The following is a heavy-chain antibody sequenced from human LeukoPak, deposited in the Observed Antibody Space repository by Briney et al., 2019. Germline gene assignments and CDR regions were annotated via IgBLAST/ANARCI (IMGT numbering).Heavy chain of an antibody. CDR1: GGSISSSSYY. CDR3: ARARGAPFDY. CDR2: INHSGST. J-gene: IGHJ4*02. D-gene: IGHD3-10*01. V-gene: IGHV4-39*07. Sequence: SETLSLTCTVSGGSISSSSYYWGWIRQPPGKGLEWIGEINHSGSTNYNPSLKSRVTISVDTSKNQFSLKLSSVTAADTAVYYCARARGAPFDYWGQGSLVTVSS.